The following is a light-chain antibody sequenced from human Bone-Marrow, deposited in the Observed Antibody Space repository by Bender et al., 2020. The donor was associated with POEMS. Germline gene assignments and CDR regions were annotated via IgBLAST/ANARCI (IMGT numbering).Light chain of an antibody. V-gene: IGLV1-44*01. CDR2: SNN. CDR1: SSNFGNNA. Sequence: GQSVNISCSGTSSNFGNNAANWYQHVPGTAPKLLIYSNNQRPSGVPDRFSASTSGTSASLAISGLHSDDEADYYCSSWDDSLNGWVFGGGTKLTVL. CDR3: SSWDDSLNGWV. J-gene: IGLJ3*02.